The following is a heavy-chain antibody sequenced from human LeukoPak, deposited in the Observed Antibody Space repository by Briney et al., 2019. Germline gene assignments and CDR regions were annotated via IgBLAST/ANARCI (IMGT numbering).Heavy chain of an antibody. Sequence: GGSLRLSCAVSGITLSNYGMSWVRQAPGKGLEWVAGISDSGGRINYADSVKGRFTISRENSKNTLYLQMNSLRAEDTAVYFCAKRGVVIRVILVGFHKEAYYFDSWGQGALVTVSS. CDR3: AKRGVVIRVILVGFHKEAYYFDS. J-gene: IGHJ4*02. V-gene: IGHV3-23*01. D-gene: IGHD3-10*01. CDR2: ISDSGGRI. CDR1: GITLSNYG.